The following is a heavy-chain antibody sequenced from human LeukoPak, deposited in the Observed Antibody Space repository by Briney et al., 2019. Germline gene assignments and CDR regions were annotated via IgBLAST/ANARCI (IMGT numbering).Heavy chain of an antibody. V-gene: IGHV4-4*07. CDR2: TYNRGST. Sequence: PSETLSLTCTVSGGSVSSYYWSWIRQPAGKGLEWIGRTYNRGSTNYNPSLKSRVTMSVDTSKNQISLKLSSVTAADTAVYYCARGPERWLQSGFDYWGQGTLVTVSS. CDR1: GGSVSSYY. CDR3: ARGPERWLQSGFDY. D-gene: IGHD5-24*01. J-gene: IGHJ4*02.